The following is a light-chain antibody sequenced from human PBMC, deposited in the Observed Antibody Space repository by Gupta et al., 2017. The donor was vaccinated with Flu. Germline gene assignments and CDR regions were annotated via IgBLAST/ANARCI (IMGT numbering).Light chain of an antibody. CDR1: SGPVSTTYF. CDR2: NTD. V-gene: IGLV8-61*01. CDR3: VLYMGRGVSV. J-gene: IGLJ3*02. Sequence: QTMVTQEPSFSVSPGGTVTLTCGLTSGPVSTTYFPSWYQQIPGQAPRPLIYNTDTRSSGVPYRCSGSILGDKADLNITGAQADDESHYYCVLYMGRGVSVFGGGTKLTVL.